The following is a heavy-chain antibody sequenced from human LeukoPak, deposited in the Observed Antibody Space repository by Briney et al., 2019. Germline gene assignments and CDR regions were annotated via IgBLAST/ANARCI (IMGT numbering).Heavy chain of an antibody. D-gene: IGHD1-1*01. CDR3: AKDPLEDY. J-gene: IGHJ4*02. Sequence: GGSLRLSCAASGFTFSSYGMHWVRQAPGKGLEWVAVISYDGSNKYYADSVKGRFTISRDNSKNTLYLQVNSLRAEDTAVYYCAKDPLEDYWGQGTLVTVSS. CDR2: ISYDGSNK. CDR1: GFTFSSYG. V-gene: IGHV3-30*18.